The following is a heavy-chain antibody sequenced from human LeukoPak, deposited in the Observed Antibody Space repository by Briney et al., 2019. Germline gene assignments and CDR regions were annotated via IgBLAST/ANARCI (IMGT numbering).Heavy chain of an antibody. V-gene: IGHV3-7*01. CDR2: IKHDESEK. CDR3: ARDRTLFDS. J-gene: IGHJ4*02. D-gene: IGHD1-7*01. CDR1: RFPFSSYW. Sequence: GGSLRLSCAASRFPFSSYWMSWVRQAPGERLEWVANIKHDESEKNYVDSVKGRFTISRDNAKNSLYLQMNSLRAEDTAIYYCARDRTLFDSWGQGTLVTVSS.